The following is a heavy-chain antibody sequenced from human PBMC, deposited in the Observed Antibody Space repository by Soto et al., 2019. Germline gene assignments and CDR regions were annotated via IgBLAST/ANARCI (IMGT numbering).Heavy chain of an antibody. J-gene: IGHJ4*02. CDR3: ARELNSWDGGYYFDY. V-gene: IGHV1-18*04. CDR2: ISAYNGNT. Sequence: VASVKVSCKASGYTFTSYGISWVRQAPGQGLEWMGWISAYNGNTNYAQKLQGRVTMTTDTSTSTAYMELRSLRSDDTAVYYCARELNSWDGGYYFDYWGQGTLVTVSS. CDR1: GYTFTSYG. D-gene: IGHD4-17*01.